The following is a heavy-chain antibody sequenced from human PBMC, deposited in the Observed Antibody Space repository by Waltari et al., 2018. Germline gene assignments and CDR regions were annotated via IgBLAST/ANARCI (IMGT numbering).Heavy chain of an antibody. J-gene: IGHJ4*02. Sequence: QVQLVESGGGVVQPGGSLRLSCAASGFHFGSYGMPWVRQAPGKGLEWVAFIRYDGSNKYYADSVKGRFTISRDNSKNTLYLQMNSLRAEDTAVYYGAKVGGGSYGGTDYWGQGTLVTVSS. CDR2: IRYDGSNK. CDR1: GFHFGSYG. CDR3: AKVGGGSYGGTDY. V-gene: IGHV3-30*02. D-gene: IGHD1-26*01.